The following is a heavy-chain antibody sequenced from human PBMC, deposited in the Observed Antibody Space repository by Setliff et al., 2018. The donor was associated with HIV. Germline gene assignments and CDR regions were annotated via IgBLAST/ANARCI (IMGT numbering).Heavy chain of an antibody. V-gene: IGHV1-46*01. CDR1: GYTFTGYY. CDR2: INPSSGST. J-gene: IGHJ5*02. Sequence: ASVKVSCKASGYTFTGYYMHWVRQAPGQGLEWMGIINPSSGSTSNKQKFQGRVTMTRDTSTNTVYMELSSLRFEDTAVYYCARDGMYSNGWTDHWGQGTLVTVSS. CDR3: ARDGMYSNGWTDH. D-gene: IGHD6-19*01.